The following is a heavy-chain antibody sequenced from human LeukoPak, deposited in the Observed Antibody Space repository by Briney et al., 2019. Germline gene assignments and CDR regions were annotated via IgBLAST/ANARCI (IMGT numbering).Heavy chain of an antibody. CDR1: GFTFSSYN. J-gene: IGHJ4*02. Sequence: SGGSLRLSCAASGFTFSSYNMNWVRQAPGKGLEWVSSISSSSSYIYYADSVKGRFTISRDNAKNSLYLQMNSLRAEDTAVYYCARGMYYYGSGSSFDNWGQGTLVTVS. CDR2: ISSSSSYI. D-gene: IGHD3-10*01. V-gene: IGHV3-21*01. CDR3: ARGMYYYGSGSSFDN.